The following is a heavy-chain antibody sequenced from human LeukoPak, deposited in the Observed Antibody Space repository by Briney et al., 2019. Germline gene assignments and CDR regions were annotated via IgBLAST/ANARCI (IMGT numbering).Heavy chain of an antibody. CDR2: ISSGGTYE. V-gene: IGHV3-30*01. J-gene: IGHJ4*01. CDR3: AKGIYSSGWSYFDY. Sequence: GGSLRLSCAASGFTFSNYAMHWVRQAPGKGLEWVSLISSGGTYEYYADSVKGRFTISRDNSKNTLYLQLNSLRAEDTAVYYCAKGIYSSGWSYFDYWGHGTLVTVSS. CDR1: GFTFSNYA. D-gene: IGHD6-19*01.